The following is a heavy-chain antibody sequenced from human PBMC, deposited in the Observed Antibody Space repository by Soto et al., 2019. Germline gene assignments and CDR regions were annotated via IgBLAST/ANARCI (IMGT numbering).Heavy chain of an antibody. CDR1: GFTFSSYS. J-gene: IGHJ6*02. D-gene: IGHD2-15*01. Sequence: VQLVESGGGLVQPGGSLRLSCAASGFTFSSYSMNWVRQAPGKGLEWVSYISSSSTIYYADSVKGQFTISRDNAKNSLYLQMNSLRDEDTAGYYCARDMGSRFYYYGMDVWGQGTTVTVSS. CDR3: ARDMGSRFYYYGMDV. CDR2: ISSSSTI. V-gene: IGHV3-48*02.